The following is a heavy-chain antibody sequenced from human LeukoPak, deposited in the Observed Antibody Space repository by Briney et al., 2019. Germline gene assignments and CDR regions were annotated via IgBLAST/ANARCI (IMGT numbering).Heavy chain of an antibody. J-gene: IGHJ4*02. D-gene: IGHD2-2*01. CDR3: ARDSPRVVGASSTLDY. CDR2: ISGYNGNT. CDR1: GYTFTSYG. Sequence: ASVKVSCKASGYTFTSYGISWVRQAPGQGLEWMGWISGYNGNTNYAQKFQGRVSMTTDTSTRTAYMELRSLRSDDTAVYYCARDSPRVVGASSTLDYWGQGTLVTVSS. V-gene: IGHV1-18*01.